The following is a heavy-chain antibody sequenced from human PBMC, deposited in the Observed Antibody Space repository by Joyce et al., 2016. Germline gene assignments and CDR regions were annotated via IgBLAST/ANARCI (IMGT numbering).Heavy chain of an antibody. V-gene: IGHV4-34*02. CDR3: ARSQWLAPLMY. CDR1: GGPFRGFF. CDR2: ITTSGAT. Sequence: QVQLRQWGAGLLKPSETLSLTCAVSGGPFRGFFWTWVRQPPRKALEWIGDITTSGATNYNPARRSRVAISVDPSNNQFSLTLTSLSAADMAVYYCARSQWLAPLMYWGQGTLVTVSP. J-gene: IGHJ4*02. D-gene: IGHD6-19*01.